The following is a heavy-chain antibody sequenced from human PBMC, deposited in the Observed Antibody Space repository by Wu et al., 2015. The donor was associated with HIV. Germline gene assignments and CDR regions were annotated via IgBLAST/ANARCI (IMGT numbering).Heavy chain of an antibody. D-gene: IGHD6-19*01. CDR3: ARENSSGWDY. J-gene: IGHJ4*02. CDR2: INPNTGDT. V-gene: IGHV1-2*02. CDR1: GYTFTGYY. Sequence: QVQLVQSGAEVKKPGASVRVSCKASGYTFTGYYIHWVRQAPGQGLEWMGWINPNTGDTNSAQKFQGRVTLTRDTFINTAYLELSRLTSDDTALYFCARENSSGWDYWGQGTLVTVSS.